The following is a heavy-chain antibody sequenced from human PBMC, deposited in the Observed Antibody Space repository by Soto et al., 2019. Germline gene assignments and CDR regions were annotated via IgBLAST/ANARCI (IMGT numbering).Heavy chain of an antibody. CDR1: GCTFSSYA. D-gene: IGHD3-22*01. J-gene: IGHJ4*02. CDR2: ISSDGSNK. CDR3: VGGYYFGDY. Sequence: SCKASGCTFSSYAMHWVRQAPGKGLEWVAVISSDGSNKYYADSVKGRFTISRDNSKNTLYLQMNSLRPEDTAVYYCVGGYYFGDYWGQGTLVTVSS. V-gene: IGHV3-30*04.